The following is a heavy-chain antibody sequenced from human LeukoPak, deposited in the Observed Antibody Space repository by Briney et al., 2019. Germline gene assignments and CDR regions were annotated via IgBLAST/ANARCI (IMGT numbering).Heavy chain of an antibody. Sequence: PSGTLSLTCAVSGGSISSSNWWSWVRQPPGKGLEWIGEIYHSGSTNYNPSLKSRVTISVDKSKNQFSLKLSSVTAADTAVYYCARECGGSCTSAEYFQHWGQGTLVTVSS. D-gene: IGHD2-15*01. CDR2: IYHSGST. CDR1: GGSISSSNW. V-gene: IGHV4-4*02. CDR3: ARECGGSCTSAEYFQH. J-gene: IGHJ1*01.